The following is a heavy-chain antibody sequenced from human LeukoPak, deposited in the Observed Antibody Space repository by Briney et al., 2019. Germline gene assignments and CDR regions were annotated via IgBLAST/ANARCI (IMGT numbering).Heavy chain of an antibody. CDR3: AKTKGSGYGYTHFDY. CDR1: GFTFSSYA. Sequence: GGSLRLSCAASGFTFSSYAMSWVRQAPGKGLEWVSAISGSGGSTYYADSVKGRFTISRDNSKNTLYLQMNSLRAEDTAVYYCAKTKGSGYGYTHFDYWGQGTLVTVSS. D-gene: IGHD5-18*01. CDR2: ISGSGGST. J-gene: IGHJ4*02. V-gene: IGHV3-23*01.